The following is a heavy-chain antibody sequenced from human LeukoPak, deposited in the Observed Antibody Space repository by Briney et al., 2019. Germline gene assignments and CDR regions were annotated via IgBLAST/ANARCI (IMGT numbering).Heavy chain of an antibody. V-gene: IGHV3-11*01. D-gene: IGHD3-10*01. CDR1: GFTFSDYY. CDR3: AKETEYSDSGSFDKGLDH. Sequence: PGGSLRLSCAASGFTFSDYYMSWIRQAPGKGLEWVSYISSSGSTIDYADSVKGRFTISRDNSKNTLYLQMNSLRIEDTAVYYCAKETEYSDSGSFDKGLDHWGQGTLVTVSS. CDR2: ISSSGSTI. J-gene: IGHJ4*02.